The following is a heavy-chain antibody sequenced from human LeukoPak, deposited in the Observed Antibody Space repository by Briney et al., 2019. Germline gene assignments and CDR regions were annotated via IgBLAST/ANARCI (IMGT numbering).Heavy chain of an antibody. V-gene: IGHV4-4*07. D-gene: IGHD3-10*01. Sequence: SETLSLTCTVSGGSISSYYWSWIRQPAGKGLEWIGRIYTSGSTNYNPSLKSRVTMSVDTSKNQFSLKLSSVTAADTAVYYCARQYYYGSGSHPGYFDLWGRGTLVTVSS. CDR1: GGSISSYY. CDR2: IYTSGST. CDR3: ARQYYYGSGSHPGYFDL. J-gene: IGHJ2*01.